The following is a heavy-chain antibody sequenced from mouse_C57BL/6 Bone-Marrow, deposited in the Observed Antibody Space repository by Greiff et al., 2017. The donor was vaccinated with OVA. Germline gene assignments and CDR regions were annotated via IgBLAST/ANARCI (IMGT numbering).Heavy chain of an antibody. V-gene: IGHV1-64*01. CDR1: GYTFTSYW. J-gene: IGHJ2*01. Sequence: QVQLQQPGAELVKPGASVKLSCKASGYTFTSYWLHWVKQRPGQGLEWIGMIHPNSGSTNYNEKFKSKATLTVDKSSSTAYMQLSSLTSEDSAVYYCARSYGSSSLFDYWGQGTTLTVSS. CDR3: ARSYGSSSLFDY. CDR2: IHPNSGST. D-gene: IGHD1-1*01.